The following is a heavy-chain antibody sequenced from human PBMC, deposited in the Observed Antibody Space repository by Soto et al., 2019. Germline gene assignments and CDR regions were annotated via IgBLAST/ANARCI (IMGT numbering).Heavy chain of an antibody. CDR2: VYNSGST. V-gene: IGHV4-59*13. D-gene: IGHD3-16*02. CDR1: GSSMGNYY. CDR3: TSSYRTSSSPDY. J-gene: IGHJ4*02. Sequence: SAAPAPTCVVSGSSMGNYYWNWRRQHPCRGTEGIGYVYNSGSTTYIPSQKSRVSMSVAVSRNHFSLTLHSVNPADTAVYFCTSSYRTSSSPDYWGQGKLVTVSS.